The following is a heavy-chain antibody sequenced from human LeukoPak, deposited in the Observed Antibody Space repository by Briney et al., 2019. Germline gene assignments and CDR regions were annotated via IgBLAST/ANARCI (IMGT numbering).Heavy chain of an antibody. CDR2: IRGSGDRT. CDR3: ARAAAYCGGDCYSVDY. CDR1: GFTFSSYA. D-gene: IGHD2-21*02. J-gene: IGHJ4*02. Sequence: GGSLRLSCAASGFTFSSYAMSWVRQAPGKGLEWVSAIRGSGDRTHYADSVKGRFTISRDNAKNSLYLQMNSLRAEDTAVYYCARAAAYCGGDCYSVDYWGQGTLVTVSS. V-gene: IGHV3-23*01.